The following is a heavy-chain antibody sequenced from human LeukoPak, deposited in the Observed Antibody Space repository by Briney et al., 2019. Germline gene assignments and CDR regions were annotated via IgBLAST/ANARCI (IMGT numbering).Heavy chain of an antibody. CDR2: ISYGGSNK. CDR3: AGGYSYGYLKQFDY. J-gene: IGHJ4*02. D-gene: IGHD5-18*01. V-gene: IGHV3-30*04. Sequence: GRSLRLSCAASGFTFSSYAMHWVRQAPGKGLEWVAVISYGGSNKYYADSVKGRFTISRDNSKNTLYLQMNSLRAEDTAVYYCAGGYSYGYLKQFDYWGQGTLVTVSS. CDR1: GFTFSSYA.